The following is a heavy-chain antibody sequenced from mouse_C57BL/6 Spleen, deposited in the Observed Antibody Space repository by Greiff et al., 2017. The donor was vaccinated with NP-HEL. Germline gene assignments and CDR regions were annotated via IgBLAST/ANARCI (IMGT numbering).Heavy chain of an antibody. J-gene: IGHJ2*01. CDR3: ARGYYYGSSEPYYFDY. D-gene: IGHD1-1*01. CDR1: GYTFTSYW. V-gene: IGHV1-52*01. Sequence: VQLQQPGAELVRPGSSVKLSCKASGYTFTSYWMHWVKQRPIQGLEWIGNIDPSDSETHYNQKFKDKATLTVDKSSSTAYMQLSSLTSEDSAVYYCARGYYYGSSEPYYFDYWGQGTTLTVSS. CDR2: IDPSDSET.